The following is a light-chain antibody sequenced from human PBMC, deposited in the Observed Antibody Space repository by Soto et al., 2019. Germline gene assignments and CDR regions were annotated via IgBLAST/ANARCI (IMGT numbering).Light chain of an antibody. CDR3: QLYANLPIT. Sequence: PGTRSMSTRERAYISCRASQSVSNNYLAWYQQKPGQAPRLLIYGASTRATGIPARFIGCGCRTDITFVCSILQSEDFVFHCFQLYANLPITFAQGTRLEIK. J-gene: IGKJ5*01. CDR2: GAS. V-gene: IGKV3-15*01. CDR1: QSVSNN.